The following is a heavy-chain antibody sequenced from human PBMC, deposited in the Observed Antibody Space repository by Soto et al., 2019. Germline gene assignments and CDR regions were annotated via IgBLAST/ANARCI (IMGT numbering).Heavy chain of an antibody. Sequence: QVXLQXXXXXXXXXXQXLSXTXTVSGGSISSGGYYWSWIRQHPGKGLEWIGYIYYSGSTYYNPSLKSRVTISVDTSKNQFSLKLSSVTAADTAVYYCAREPLTWXQGTLVTVSS. CDR1: GGSISSGGYY. J-gene: IGHJ4*02. CDR2: IYYSGST. V-gene: IGHV4-31*03. CDR3: AREPLT.